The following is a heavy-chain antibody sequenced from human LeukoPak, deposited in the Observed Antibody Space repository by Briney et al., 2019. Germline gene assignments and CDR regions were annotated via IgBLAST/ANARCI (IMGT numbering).Heavy chain of an antibody. D-gene: IGHD3-22*01. J-gene: IGHJ3*02. CDR1: GGSISSSSYY. V-gene: IGHV4-39*07. Sequence: SETLSLTCTVSGGSISSSSYYWGCIRQPPGKGLEWIGSIYYSGSTYYNPSLKSRVTISVDTSKHQFSLKLSSVTAADTAVYYCARDPIRITMIVVPRWAFDIWGQGTMVTVSS. CDR3: ARDPIRITMIVVPRWAFDI. CDR2: IYYSGST.